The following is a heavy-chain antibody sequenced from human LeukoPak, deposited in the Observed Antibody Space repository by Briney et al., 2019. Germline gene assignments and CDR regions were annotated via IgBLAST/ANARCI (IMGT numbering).Heavy chain of an antibody. CDR3: ARPTSEGALRFLEWLLQDYYYYYGMDV. V-gene: IGHV3-30-3*01. CDR2: ISYDGSNK. D-gene: IGHD3-3*01. CDR1: GFTFSDYY. J-gene: IGHJ6*02. Sequence: PGGSLRLSCAASGFTFSDYYMSWIRQAPGKGLEWVAVISYDGSNKYYADSVKGRFTISRDNSKNTLYLQMNSLRAEDTAVYYCARPTSEGALRFLEWLLQDYYYYYGMDVWGQGTTVTVSS.